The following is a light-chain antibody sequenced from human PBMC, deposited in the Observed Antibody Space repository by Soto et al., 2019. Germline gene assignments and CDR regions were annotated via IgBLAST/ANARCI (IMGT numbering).Light chain of an antibody. J-gene: IGKJ1*01. CDR3: QQCFSIPPT. V-gene: IGKV1-39*01. CDR1: HSSDNY. CDR2: AAS. Sequence: DIQMTQAPSSLSASVGDRIAITCRASHSSDNYLSWYQLKPGKAPRLLIYAASNLQRGVPSRFTGSGSGTDFTLTINNLQPDDFAVYYCQQCFSIPPTFGHGTKVDIK.